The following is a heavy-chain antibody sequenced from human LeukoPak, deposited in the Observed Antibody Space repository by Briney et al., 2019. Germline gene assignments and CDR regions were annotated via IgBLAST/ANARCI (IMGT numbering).Heavy chain of an antibody. D-gene: IGHD2-15*01. CDR3: ANSGLNRFEY. CDR2: IYSDGGR. V-gene: IGHV3-66*01. J-gene: IGHJ4*02. Sequence: GGSLRLSCAASGFTVTSNYMSWVRQAPGKGLEWVSVIYSDGGRNYADSVKGRCTISRDNSKNTLYLQVNSLRADDTAVYYCANSGLNRFEYWGQGALVTVSS. CDR1: GFTVTSNY.